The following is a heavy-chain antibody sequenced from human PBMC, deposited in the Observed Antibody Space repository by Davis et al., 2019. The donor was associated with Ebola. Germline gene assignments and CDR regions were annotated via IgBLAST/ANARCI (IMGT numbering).Heavy chain of an antibody. D-gene: IGHD2-2*01. CDR3: ASGGVPAAYYYGMDV. CDR2: INPHSGGT. Sequence: ASVKVSCKASGYPFTGYYMHWVRQAPGQGLEWMGWINPHSGGTNYAQKFQGRVTMTRDTSIRTAYMELSRLRSDDTAVYYCASGGVPAAYYYGMDVWGQGTTVTVSS. CDR1: GYPFTGYY. J-gene: IGHJ6*02. V-gene: IGHV1-2*02.